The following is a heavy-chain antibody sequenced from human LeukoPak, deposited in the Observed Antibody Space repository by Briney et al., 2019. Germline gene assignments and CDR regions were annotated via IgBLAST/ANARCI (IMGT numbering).Heavy chain of an antibody. CDR3: TTDLIVATTFDY. CDR2: IRSKGYGGTT. D-gene: IGHD5-12*01. Sequence: GGSLRLSCTASGFTFGDYAMSWVRQAPGKGLEWVGFIRSKGYGGTTEYAASVKGRFTISRDDSKSIAYLQMNSLKTEDTAVYYCTTDLIVATTFDYWGQGTLVTVSS. J-gene: IGHJ4*02. V-gene: IGHV3-49*04. CDR1: GFTFGDYA.